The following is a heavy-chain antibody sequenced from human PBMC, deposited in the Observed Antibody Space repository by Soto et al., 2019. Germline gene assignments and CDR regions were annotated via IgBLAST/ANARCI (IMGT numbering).Heavy chain of an antibody. CDR2: ISPIFGTA. V-gene: IGHV1-69*06. CDR3: ATDPSSSSREVDY. J-gene: IGHJ4*02. D-gene: IGHD6-6*01. CDR1: GGTFSSYA. Sequence: QVQLVQSGAEVKKPGSSVKVSCKASGGTFSSYAINWVRQAPGQGLEWMGGISPIFGTANYAQKFQSRVTITADKSTRTAYMELSSLRSDDTAVYYCATDPSSSSREVDYWGQGTLVTVS.